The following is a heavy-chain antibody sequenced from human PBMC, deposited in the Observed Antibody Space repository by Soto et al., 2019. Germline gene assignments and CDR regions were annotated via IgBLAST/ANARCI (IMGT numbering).Heavy chain of an antibody. CDR2: ISYDGSNK. V-gene: IGHV3-30-3*01. D-gene: IGHD3-3*01. J-gene: IGHJ6*02. Sequence: QVQLVESGGGVVQPRRSLRLSCAASGFTFSSDAMHWVRQAPGKGLEWVAVISYDGSNKYYADSVKGRFTISRDNSKNTLYLQMNSLRAEDTAVYYCARDLARTIFGLVITNPYYYYYGMDVWGQGTTVTVSS. CDR1: GFTFSSDA. CDR3: ARDLARTIFGLVITNPYYYYYGMDV.